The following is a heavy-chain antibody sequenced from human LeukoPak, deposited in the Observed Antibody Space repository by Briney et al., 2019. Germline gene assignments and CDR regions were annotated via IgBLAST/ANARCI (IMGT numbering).Heavy chain of an antibody. CDR3: ARRYSSSWYGWYFDL. Sequence: PSETLSLTCAVSGGSISSGGYSWSWIRQPPGKGLEWIGYIYYSGSTNYNPSLKSRVTISVDTSKNQFSLRLSSVTAADTAVYYCARRYSSSWYGWYFDLWGRGTLVTVSS. D-gene: IGHD6-13*01. J-gene: IGHJ2*01. CDR2: IYYSGST. CDR1: GGSISSGGYS. V-gene: IGHV4-30-4*07.